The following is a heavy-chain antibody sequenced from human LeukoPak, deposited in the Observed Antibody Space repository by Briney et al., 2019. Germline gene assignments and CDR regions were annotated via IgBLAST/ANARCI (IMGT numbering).Heavy chain of an antibody. CDR2: IWYDGSNK. J-gene: IGHJ1*01. Sequence: GGSLRLSCAASGFTFSSYDMQWVRQAPGKGLEWVAVIWYDGSNKNCADSVKGRFTISRDNPKNTLYLQMNSLRVEDTAVYHCARGLDLGYFQRWGQGTLVTVSS. D-gene: IGHD4-11*01. CDR3: ARGLDLGYFQR. V-gene: IGHV3-33*01. CDR1: GFTFSSYD.